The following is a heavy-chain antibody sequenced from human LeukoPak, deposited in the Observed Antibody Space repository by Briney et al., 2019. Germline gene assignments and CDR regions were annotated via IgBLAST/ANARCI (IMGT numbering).Heavy chain of an antibody. J-gene: IGHJ5*02. CDR2: INPNSGGT. CDR3: ARAHHDYDFWSGYYT. Sequence: ASVKVSCKASGYTFTGYYMHWVRQAPGQGLEWMGWINPNSGGTNYAQKFQGRVTMTRDTSISTAYMELSRLRSDDTAVYYCARAHHDYDFWSGYYTWSQGTLVTVSS. D-gene: IGHD3-3*01. CDR1: GYTFTGYY. V-gene: IGHV1-2*02.